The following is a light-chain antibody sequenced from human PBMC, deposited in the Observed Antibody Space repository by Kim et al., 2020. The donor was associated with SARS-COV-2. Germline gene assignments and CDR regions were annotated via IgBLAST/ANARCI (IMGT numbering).Light chain of an antibody. CDR3: QAWDTSTAV. V-gene: IGLV3-1*01. CDR2: QDT. CDR1: RLGDTY. Sequence: SYELTQPPSVSVSPGQTASITCSGDRLGDTYTSWYQQKPGQSPVLVIYQDTKRPSGIPERFSGSNSGNTATLTISGTQAMDEADYYCQAWDTSTAVFGGG. J-gene: IGLJ2*01.